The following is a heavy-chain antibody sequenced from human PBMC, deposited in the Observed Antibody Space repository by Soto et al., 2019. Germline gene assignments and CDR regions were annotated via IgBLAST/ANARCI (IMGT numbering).Heavy chain of an antibody. Sequence: PSETLSLTCTVSGGSISSSSYYWGWIRQPPGKGLEWIGSIYYSGSTYYNPSLKSRVTISVDTSKNQFSLKLSSVTAADTAVYYCASYQTTVTNDYFDYWGQGTLVTVSS. CDR1: GGSISSSSYY. J-gene: IGHJ4*02. CDR2: IYYSGST. V-gene: IGHV4-39*01. D-gene: IGHD4-17*01. CDR3: ASYQTTVTNDYFDY.